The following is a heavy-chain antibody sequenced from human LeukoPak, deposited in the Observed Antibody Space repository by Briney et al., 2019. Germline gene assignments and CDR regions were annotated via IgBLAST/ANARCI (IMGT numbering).Heavy chain of an antibody. D-gene: IGHD1-26*01. CDR1: GGSISSYY. J-gene: IGHJ4*02. CDR2: IYYTGST. V-gene: IGHV4-59*08. Sequence: SETLSLTCTVSGGSISSYYWSWIRQPPGKGLEWIGYIYYTGSTNYNPSLKSRVTMSVDPSKNQSSLKLSSVTAADTAVYYCARHAYSGSYQHDYWGQGTLVTVSS. CDR3: ARHAYSGSYQHDY.